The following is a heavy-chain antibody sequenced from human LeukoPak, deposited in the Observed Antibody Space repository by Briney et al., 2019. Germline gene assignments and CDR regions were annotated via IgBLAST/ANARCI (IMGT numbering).Heavy chain of an antibody. V-gene: IGHV3-23*01. J-gene: IGHJ4*02. D-gene: IGHD5-12*01. CDR2: ITGSGGST. CDR1: GFTFSNYA. CDR3: ATLMRGPTGYSGYGGEDY. Sequence: GGSLRLSCTASGFTFSNYAMTWVRQAPGEGLQWVSAITGSGGSTYYADSAQGRFTISRDNSKNTLYLQMDSLRAEDTAVYYCATLMRGPTGYSGYGGEDYWGQGTLVTVSS.